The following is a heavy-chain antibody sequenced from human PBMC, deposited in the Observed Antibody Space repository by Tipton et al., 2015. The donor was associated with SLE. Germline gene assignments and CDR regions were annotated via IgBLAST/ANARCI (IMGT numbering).Heavy chain of an antibody. Sequence: RSLRLSCEASGFSFSTHTMHWVRQAPGKGLEWVAVILYDGSNTHYAASVKGRFTISRDNSKNTVYLQMNSLRAEDTAVYYCAREKQVVSPYYFDYWGQGTLVTVSS. V-gene: IGHV3-30*04. CDR1: GFSFSTHT. D-gene: IGHD3-22*01. CDR3: AREKQVVSPYYFDY. J-gene: IGHJ4*02. CDR2: ILYDGSNT.